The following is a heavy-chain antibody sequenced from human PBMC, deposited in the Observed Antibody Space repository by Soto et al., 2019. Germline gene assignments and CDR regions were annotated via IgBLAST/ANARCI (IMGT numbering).Heavy chain of an antibody. D-gene: IGHD5-12*01. CDR1: GGSISSGGYY. CDR2: IYYSGST. J-gene: IGHJ4*02. Sequence: SETLSLTCTVSGGSISSGGYYWSWIRQHPGKGLEWIGYIYYSGSTYYNPSLKSRVTISVDTSKNQFSLKLSSVTAADTAVYYCARDYGRWLHNGDWGQGTLVTVSS. V-gene: IGHV4-31*03. CDR3: ARDYGRWLHNGD.